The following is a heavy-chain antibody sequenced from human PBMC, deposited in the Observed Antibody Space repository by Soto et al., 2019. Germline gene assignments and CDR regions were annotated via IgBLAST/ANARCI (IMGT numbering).Heavy chain of an antibody. V-gene: IGHV3-66*01. CDR3: AIGPAFDF. CDR2: LYTGGSA. CDR1: EFTVSTNY. Sequence: EEQLVQSGGGLVQPGGSLRLSCAASEFTVSTNYMSWVRQAPGKGLEWVSVLYTGGSAYYADSVKGRFTISRDDSKKTLYLQMDSLIAEDTAVYYCAIGPAFDFWGLGTMVTVSS. J-gene: IGHJ3*01.